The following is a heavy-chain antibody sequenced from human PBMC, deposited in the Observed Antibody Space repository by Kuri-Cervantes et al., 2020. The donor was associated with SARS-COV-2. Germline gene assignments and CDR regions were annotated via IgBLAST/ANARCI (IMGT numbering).Heavy chain of an antibody. J-gene: IGHJ4*02. V-gene: IGHV3-74*01. CDR3: ARDLSLIRFDY. CDR2: INSDGSST. D-gene: IGHD1-26*01. Sequence: GGSLRLPCTASGFTFGDYARSWVRQAPGKGVVGVSRINSDGSSTSYADSVTGRFTISRDNAKNTLYQQMNSQRAEDTAVYYCARDLSLIRFDYWGQGTLVTVSS. CDR1: GFTFGDYA.